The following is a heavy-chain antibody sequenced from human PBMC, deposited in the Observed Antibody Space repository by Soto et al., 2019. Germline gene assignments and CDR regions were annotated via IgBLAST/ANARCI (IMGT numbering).Heavy chain of an antibody. J-gene: IGHJ4*02. Sequence: QVQLQESGPGLVKPSETLSLTCTISGGSISSYYLSCIRQPPGKGLEWIGYIYYSGTSNYNPSRKRRVTSSVEKSRHQYSLKLSSVTATDTAVYYCARVSRGYVGYWGQGTLVTVSS. CDR2: IYYSGTS. CDR1: GGSISSYY. CDR3: ARVSRGYVGY. D-gene: IGHD5-12*01. V-gene: IGHV4-59*01.